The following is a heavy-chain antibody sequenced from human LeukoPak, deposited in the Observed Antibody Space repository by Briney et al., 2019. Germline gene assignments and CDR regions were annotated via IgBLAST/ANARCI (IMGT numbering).Heavy chain of an antibody. CDR3: AKDQDIVVVIATPDFDY. D-gene: IGHD2-21*01. CDR2: IRYDGSNK. J-gene: IGHJ4*02. Sequence: GGSLRLSCAASGFTFSSYGMHWVRQAPGKWLEWVAFIRYDGSNKYYADSVKGRFTISRDNSKNTLYLQMNSLRAEDTAVYYCAKDQDIVVVIATPDFDYWGQGTLVTVSS. CDR1: GFTFSSYG. V-gene: IGHV3-30*02.